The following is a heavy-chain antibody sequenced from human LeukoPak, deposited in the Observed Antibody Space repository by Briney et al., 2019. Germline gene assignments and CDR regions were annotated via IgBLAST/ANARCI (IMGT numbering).Heavy chain of an antibody. V-gene: IGHV3-23*01. Sequence: GGSLRLSCAVSGITLSNYGMTWVRQAPGKGLEWVSGIYASGAATHYADTVKGRFTISRDNSKNTLYLQMNTLRVEDTAVYYCAKRPRGSSGYYLGAFDIWGQGTLVTVSS. CDR2: IYASGAAT. CDR1: GITLSNYG. CDR3: AKRPRGSSGYYLGAFDI. D-gene: IGHD3-22*01. J-gene: IGHJ3*02.